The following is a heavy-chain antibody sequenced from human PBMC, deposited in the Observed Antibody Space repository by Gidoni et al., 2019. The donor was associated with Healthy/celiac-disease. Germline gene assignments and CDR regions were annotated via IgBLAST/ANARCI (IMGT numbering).Heavy chain of an antibody. D-gene: IGHD4-17*01. J-gene: IGHJ6*02. V-gene: IGHV4-4*07. CDR3: ACTGDYWSGYYYYGMDV. CDR1: GGSLSSYY. Sequence: QVQLQESGPGLVKPSETLSITCNVSGGSLSSYYWSWIRQPAGKGLEWIGRIYTSGRTNYNPSLKSRVTMSVDTSKNQFSLKLSSVTAADTAVYYCACTGDYWSGYYYYGMDVWGQGTTVTVSS. CDR2: IYTSGRT.